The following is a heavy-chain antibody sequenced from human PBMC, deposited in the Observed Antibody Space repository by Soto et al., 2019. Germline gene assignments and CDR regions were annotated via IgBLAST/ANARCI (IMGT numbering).Heavy chain of an antibody. V-gene: IGHV3-33*01. J-gene: IGHJ4*02. D-gene: IGHD5-12*01. CDR2: ISNDENIK. CDR3: ARGLRGVLDY. Sequence: SGGSLRLSCVASGFNFGNFGMHWVRQAPGKGLEWLTVISNDENIKQDSVRGRFAIARDNSKNTLHLHLTSLRAEDTAIYYCARGLRGVLDYWGQGTLVTVSS. CDR1: GFNFGNFG.